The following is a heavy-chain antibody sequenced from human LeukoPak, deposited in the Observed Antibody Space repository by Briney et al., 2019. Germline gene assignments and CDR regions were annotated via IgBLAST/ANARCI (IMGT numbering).Heavy chain of an antibody. J-gene: IGHJ4*02. CDR2: INSDGSGT. CDR3: ASWGLGQLWFENTGDY. Sequence: GGSLRLSCAASGFTFSSYWMHWVRQAPGKGLVWVSRINSDGSGTSYADSVKGRFTISRDNAKNTLYLQMNSLRAEDTAVYYCASWGLGQLWFENTGDYWGQGTLVTVSS. V-gene: IGHV3-74*01. CDR1: GFTFSSYW. D-gene: IGHD5-18*01.